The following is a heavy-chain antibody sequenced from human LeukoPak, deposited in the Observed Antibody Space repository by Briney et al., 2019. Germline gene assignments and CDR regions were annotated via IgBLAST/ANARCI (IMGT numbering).Heavy chain of an antibody. CDR3: ARHKEDFHDSSGPNFWCFDL. Sequence: PSETLSLNCTVSGDSIKSDSYYWGWIRQPPGKGLEWIGTIYYSGSTYYNPSLKSRVTISVDTSKNQFSVKLSSVTAADTALYYCARHKEDFHDSSGPNFWCFDLWGRGTLVTVSS. CDR2: IYYSGST. J-gene: IGHJ2*01. CDR1: GDSIKSDSYY. V-gene: IGHV4-39*01. D-gene: IGHD3-22*01.